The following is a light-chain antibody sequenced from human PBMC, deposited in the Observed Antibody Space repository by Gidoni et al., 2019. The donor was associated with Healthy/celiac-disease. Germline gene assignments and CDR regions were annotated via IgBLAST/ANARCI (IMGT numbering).Light chain of an antibody. V-gene: IGKV3-20*01. CDR1: QSVSSSY. J-gene: IGKJ2*01. CDR3: QQYGSSPMYT. Sequence: EIVLTQSPGTLSLSPGERATLSCMASQSVSSSYLAWYQQKPGQAPRLLSYGASSRATGIPDRFSGSGSGTDFTLTISRLEPEDFAVYYCQQYGSSPMYTFGQGTKLEIK. CDR2: GAS.